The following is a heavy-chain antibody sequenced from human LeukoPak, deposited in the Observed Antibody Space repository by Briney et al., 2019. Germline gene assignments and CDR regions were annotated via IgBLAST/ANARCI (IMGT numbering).Heavy chain of an antibody. D-gene: IGHD3-16*02. CDR3: AKKGGGYIWGSYRYFDY. CDR2: ICGGGGST. J-gene: IGHJ4*02. V-gene: IGHV3-23*01. CDR1: GFTFSRYA. Sequence: GGSLRLSCAASGFTFSRYAMSWVRQAPGKGLVWVSAICGGGGSTYYAASVKGRFTSSRDNSKNTLYLQMNSLRAEDTAVYYCAKKGGGYIWGSYRYFDYWGQGTLVTVSS.